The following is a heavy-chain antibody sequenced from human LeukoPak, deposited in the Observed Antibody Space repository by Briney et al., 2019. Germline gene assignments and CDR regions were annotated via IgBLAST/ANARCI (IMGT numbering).Heavy chain of an antibody. CDR1: GGTFSSYA. D-gene: IGHD2-21*02. CDR2: IIPIFGTA. V-gene: IGHV1-69*13. J-gene: IGHJ3*02. Sequence: ASVKVSCKASGGTFSSYAISWVRQAPGQGLEWMGGIIPIFGTANYAQKFQGRVTITADESTSTAYMELSSLRSEDTAVYYCARDSCGGDCYTGAFDIWGQGTMVTVSS. CDR3: ARDSCGGDCYTGAFDI.